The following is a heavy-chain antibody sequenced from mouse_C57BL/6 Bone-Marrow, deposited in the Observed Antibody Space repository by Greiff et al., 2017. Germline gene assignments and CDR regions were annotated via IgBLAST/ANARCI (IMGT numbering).Heavy chain of an antibody. CDR2: ISSGGSYT. V-gene: IGHV5-6*01. CDR1: GFTFSSYG. Sequence: EVKLVESGGDLVKPGGSLKLSCAASGFTFSSYGMSWVRQTPDKRLEWVATISSGGSYTYYPDSVKGRFTMSRDNAKNTLYLQMSSLKSEDTAMYYCARHRNYGSSFDYWGQGTTLTVSS. J-gene: IGHJ2*01. D-gene: IGHD1-1*01. CDR3: ARHRNYGSSFDY.